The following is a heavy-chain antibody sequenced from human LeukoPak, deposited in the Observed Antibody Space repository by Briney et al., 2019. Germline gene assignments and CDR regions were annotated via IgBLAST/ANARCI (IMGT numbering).Heavy chain of an antibody. CDR1: GDSISGYY. J-gene: IGHJ6*04. V-gene: IGHV4-59*01. CDR3: ARTTTVTGKMDV. D-gene: IGHD4-17*01. CDR2: IYNSGTT. Sequence: SETLSLTCTVSGDSISGYYWNWIRQPPGKGLEWIGFIYNSGTTNYNPSLKRRVTISVDTSKTQFSLKLSSVTAADTAVYYCARTTTVTGKMDVWGKGTTVTISS.